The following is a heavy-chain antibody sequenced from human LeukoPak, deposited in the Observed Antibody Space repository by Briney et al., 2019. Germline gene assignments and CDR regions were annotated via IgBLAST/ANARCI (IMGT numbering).Heavy chain of an antibody. D-gene: IGHD2-2*02. CDR3: AREPPDIVVVPAAIGGFDY. J-gene: IGHJ4*02. CDR2: INHSGST. V-gene: IGHV4-34*01. CDR1: GGSFSGYY. Sequence: SETLSLTCAVYGGSFSGYYWSWIRQPPGKGLEWIEEINHSGSTNYNPSLKSRVTISVDTSKNQFSLKLSSVTAADTAVYYCAREPPDIVVVPAAIGGFDYWGQGTLVTVSS.